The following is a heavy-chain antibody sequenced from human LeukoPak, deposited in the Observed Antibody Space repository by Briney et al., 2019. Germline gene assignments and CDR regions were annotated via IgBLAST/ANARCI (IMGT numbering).Heavy chain of an antibody. D-gene: IGHD3-16*01. CDR1: GFTFSSYA. CDR3: GKKLGGGKNFYYYYYIDV. CDR2: IRYNGRNT. J-gene: IGHJ6*03. V-gene: IGHV3-30*02. Sequence: GGSLRLSCAASGFTFSSYAMSWVRQAPGKGLEWVAFIRYNGRNTYYADSVKGRFTISRDNSKNTLYLQMNSLIAADTALYYCGKKLGGGKNFYYYYYIDVWGEGTTV.